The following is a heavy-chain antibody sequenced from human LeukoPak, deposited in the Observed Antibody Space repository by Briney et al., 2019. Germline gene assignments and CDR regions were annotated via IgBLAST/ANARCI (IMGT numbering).Heavy chain of an antibody. CDR2: SNYRGST. CDR3: GKKTYYDILPVNNYCYFDL. Sequence: SETLSLTCTVSGGSISSYYWSWIRQPPGKGLEWIGYSNYRGSTDYNPSLKSRVTFSVDTSKNQFSLRLTSVSAADTAVYYCGKKTYYDILPVNNYCYFDLWALGTLVTVPS. J-gene: IGHJ2*01. V-gene: IGHV4-59*01. CDR1: GGSISSYY. D-gene: IGHD3-9*01.